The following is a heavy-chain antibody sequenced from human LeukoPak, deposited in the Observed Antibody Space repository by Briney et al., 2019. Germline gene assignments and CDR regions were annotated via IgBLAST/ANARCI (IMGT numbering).Heavy chain of an antibody. CDR3: ARILKGAARYYYYYYMDV. CDR2: MNPNSGNT. CDR1: GYTFTSYD. Sequence: GASVKVSCKASGYTFTSYDINWVRQATGQGLEWMGWMNPNSGNTGCAQKFQGRVTITRNTSISTAYMELSSLRSEDTAVYYCARILKGAARYYYYYYMDVWGKGTTVTVSS. D-gene: IGHD6-6*01. V-gene: IGHV1-8*03. J-gene: IGHJ6*03.